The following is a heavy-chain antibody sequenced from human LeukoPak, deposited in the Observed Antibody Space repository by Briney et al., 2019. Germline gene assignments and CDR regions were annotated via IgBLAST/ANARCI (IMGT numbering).Heavy chain of an antibody. CDR3: AREGTAGTNLNWFDP. J-gene: IGHJ5*02. Sequence: SETLSLTCTVSGGSISSYYWSWIRQPPGKGLEWIGYISYSGSTNFNPSLKSRVTISVDTSKNQFSLKLSSMTAADTAVYYCAREGTAGTNLNWFDPWGQGTLVTVSS. CDR1: GGSISSYY. D-gene: IGHD1-1*01. CDR2: ISYSGST. V-gene: IGHV4-59*01.